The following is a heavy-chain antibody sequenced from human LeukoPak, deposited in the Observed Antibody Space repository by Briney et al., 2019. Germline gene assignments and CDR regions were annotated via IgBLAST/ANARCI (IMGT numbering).Heavy chain of an antibody. D-gene: IGHD6-13*01. CDR2: IYHGGST. V-gene: IGHV4-38-2*02. CDR1: GHSISSGYY. J-gene: IGHJ4*02. CDR3: ARVTSSSWFEGYFDY. Sequence: SETLSLTCTVSGHSISSGYYWGWIRQPPGKGLEWIGSIYHGGSTYYNPSLKSRVTMSGDTSKNQFSLNLSSVTAADTAVYYCARVTSSSWFEGYFDYWGQGTLVTVSS.